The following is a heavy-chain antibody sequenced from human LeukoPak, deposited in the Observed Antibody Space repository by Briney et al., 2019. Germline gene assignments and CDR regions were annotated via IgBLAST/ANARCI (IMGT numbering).Heavy chain of an antibody. J-gene: IGHJ6*02. D-gene: IGHD6-19*01. CDR3: ARDASGWSRDV. V-gene: IGHV3-21*01. CDR2: ITDSGSYI. CDR1: GFTLSCCA. Sequence: GGSLRLSCAASGFTLSCCAMSWVRQAPGKGLEWVSSITDSGSYIYYAESVKGRFTCSRDNAKNSLYLQMNSLRAEDTAVYYCARDASGWSRDVWGQGTTVTVSS.